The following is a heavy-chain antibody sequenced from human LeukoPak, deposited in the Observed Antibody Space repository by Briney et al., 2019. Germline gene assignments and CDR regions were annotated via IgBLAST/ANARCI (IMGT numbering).Heavy chain of an antibody. J-gene: IGHJ5*02. CDR2: IIPIFGTA. V-gene: IGHV1-69*05. D-gene: IGHD3-9*01. Sequence: ASVKVSCKASGGTFSSYAISWVRQAPGQGLEWMGGIIPIFGTANYAQKFQGRVTITTDESTSTAYMELSRLRSEDTAVYYCARADFDWLLHLTWGQGTLVTVSS. CDR3: ARADFDWLLHLT. CDR1: GGTFSSYA.